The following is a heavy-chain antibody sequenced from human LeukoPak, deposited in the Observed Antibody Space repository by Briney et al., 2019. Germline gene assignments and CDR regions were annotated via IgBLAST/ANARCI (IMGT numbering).Heavy chain of an antibody. CDR1: GGSISSYY. J-gene: IGHJ4*02. Sequence: PSETLSLTCTVSGGSISSYYWSWIRQPPGKGLEWIGSIHYSGSTYYNPSLKSRVTISLDTSRNQVSLKLSSVTAADTAVYYCARDSEGSSSWADYFDNWGQGTLVTVSS. D-gene: IGHD6-13*01. CDR2: IHYSGST. CDR3: ARDSEGSSSWADYFDN. V-gene: IGHV4-39*07.